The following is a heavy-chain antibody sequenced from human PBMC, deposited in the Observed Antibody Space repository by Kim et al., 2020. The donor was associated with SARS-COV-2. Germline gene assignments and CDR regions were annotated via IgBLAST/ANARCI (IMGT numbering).Heavy chain of an antibody. Sequence: SQTLSLTCAISGDTVSSKVGAWNWMRQSPSRGLEWLGRTYFRSKWYRDYAEFVKSRITINPDTSKNQFSLQLNSVTPDDTAIYYCTREENFDYWGQGTLVTVSS. J-gene: IGHJ4*02. CDR1: GDTVSSKVGA. CDR2: TYFRSKWYR. CDR3: TREENFDY. V-gene: IGHV6-1*01.